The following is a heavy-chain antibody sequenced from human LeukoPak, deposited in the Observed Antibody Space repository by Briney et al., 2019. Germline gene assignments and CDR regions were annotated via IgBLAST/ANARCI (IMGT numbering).Heavy chain of an antibody. V-gene: IGHV1-3*04. J-gene: IGHJ4*02. CDR2: INTGNGNT. CDR3: ARNPYSSGWLTHFDY. CDR1: GYTFTSYA. D-gene: IGHD6-19*01. Sequence: ASVKVSCKASGYTFTSYAIHWVRQAPGQRLECMGWINTGNGNTKYSQKFQGRVTITRDTSASTAYMDLSSLRSEDTAVYYCARNPYSSGWLTHFDYWGQGTLVTVSS.